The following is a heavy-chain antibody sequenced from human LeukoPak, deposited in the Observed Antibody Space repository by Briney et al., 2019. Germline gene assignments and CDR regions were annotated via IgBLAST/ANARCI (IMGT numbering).Heavy chain of an antibody. CDR2: IYYSGST. CDR3: ARGDTAMVTYYYYGMDV. CDR1: GGSISSYY. V-gene: IGHV4-59*01. J-gene: IGHJ6*02. Sequence: PSETLSLTCTVSGGSISSYYWSWIRQPSGKGLEWIGYIYYSGSTNYNPSLKSRVTISVDTSKNQFSLKLSSVTAADTAVYYCARGDTAMVTYYYYGMDVWGQGTTVTVSS. D-gene: IGHD5-18*01.